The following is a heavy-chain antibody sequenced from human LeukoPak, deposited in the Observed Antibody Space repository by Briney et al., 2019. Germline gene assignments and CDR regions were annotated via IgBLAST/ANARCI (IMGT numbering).Heavy chain of an antibody. CDR2: ISSSGSTI. J-gene: IGHJ4*02. CDR3: ARGYYYGSGSYFYFDY. V-gene: IGHV3-11*04. D-gene: IGHD3-10*01. CDR1: GFTFSDYY. Sequence: GGSLRLSCAASGFTFSDYYMSWIRQAPGKGLEWVSHISSSGSTIYYADSVKGRFTISRDNAKNSLYLQMNSLRAEDTAVYYCARGYYYGSGSYFYFDYWGQGTLVTVSS.